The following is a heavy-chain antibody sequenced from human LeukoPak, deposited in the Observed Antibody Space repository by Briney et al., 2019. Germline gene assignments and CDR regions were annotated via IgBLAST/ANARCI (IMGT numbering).Heavy chain of an antibody. D-gene: IGHD2-15*01. CDR2: VSSDGSNK. CDR1: GFTFSNYA. Sequence: GGSPRLSCAASGFTFSNYAMHWVRQAPGKGLEWVAVVSSDGSNKYYVDSVKGRFTISRDNSKNTLYLQMNSLRAEDTAVFYCARDPQICSGGSCYSGATLDYWGQGTLVTVSS. CDR3: ARDPQICSGGSCYSGATLDY. J-gene: IGHJ4*02. V-gene: IGHV3-30*04.